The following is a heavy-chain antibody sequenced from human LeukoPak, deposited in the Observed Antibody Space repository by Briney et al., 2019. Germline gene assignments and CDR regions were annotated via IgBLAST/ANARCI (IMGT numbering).Heavy chain of an antibody. J-gene: IGHJ3*02. CDR1: GFTFSSYW. D-gene: IGHD4-23*01. Sequence: GGSLRLSCAASGFTFSSYWMSWVRQAPGKGLEWVANIKQDGSEKYYVDSVKGRFTISRDNSKNTLYLQMNSLRAEDTAVYYCAKEIGGDAFDIWGQGTMVTVSS. V-gene: IGHV3-7*03. CDR3: AKEIGGDAFDI. CDR2: IKQDGSEK.